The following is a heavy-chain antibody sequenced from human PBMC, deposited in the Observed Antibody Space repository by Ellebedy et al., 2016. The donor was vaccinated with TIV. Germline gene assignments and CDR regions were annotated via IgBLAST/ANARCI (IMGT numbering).Heavy chain of an antibody. D-gene: IGHD6-13*01. CDR1: GFTLSHYG. Sequence: GESLKISCAASGFTLSHYGMHWVRQAPGKGLEWVSVIYSGSSTYYADAVKARFIISRDTYKNTLYLQMNSLRAEDTAVYYCARGTYSNDWYFDLWGRGTLVTVSS. CDR3: ARGTYSNDWYFDL. V-gene: IGHV3-53*01. J-gene: IGHJ2*01. CDR2: IYSGSST.